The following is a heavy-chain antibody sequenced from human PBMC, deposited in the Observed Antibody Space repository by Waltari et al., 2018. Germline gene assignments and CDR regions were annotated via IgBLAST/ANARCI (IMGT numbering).Heavy chain of an antibody. CDR3: ARGILRSSEWLLMDYCEY. J-gene: IGHJ4*02. CDR1: GFNFKNYT. Sequence: EVQLEESGGGLVKPGGSLRLSCAASGFNFKNYTMTWVRQAPGKGLEWVSSVSSRTTYKYYADSVKGRFTISRDNAKNSLYLQMNSLRAEDTAVYYCARGILRSSEWLLMDYCEYWGQGALVTVSS. D-gene: IGHD3-3*01. CDR2: VSSRTTYK. V-gene: IGHV3-21*01.